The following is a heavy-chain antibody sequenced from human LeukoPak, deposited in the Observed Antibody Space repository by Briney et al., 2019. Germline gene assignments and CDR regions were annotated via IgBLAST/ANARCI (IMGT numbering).Heavy chain of an antibody. CDR3: ARDVSGGIFFDY. D-gene: IGHD3-3*01. CDR1: GGSISSYY. Sequence: SETLSLTCTVSGGSISSYYWSWIRQPPGKGLEWIGYIYYSGSANYNPSLKSRVTISVGTSKNQFSLKLSSVTAADTAVYYCARDVSGGIFFDYWGQGTLVTVSS. V-gene: IGHV4-59*01. J-gene: IGHJ4*02. CDR2: IYYSGSA.